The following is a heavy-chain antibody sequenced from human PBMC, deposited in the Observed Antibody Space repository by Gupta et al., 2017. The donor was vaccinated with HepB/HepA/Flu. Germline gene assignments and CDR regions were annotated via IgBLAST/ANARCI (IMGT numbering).Heavy chain of an antibody. CDR3: ARVGPWYSSSWYGYDY. V-gene: IGHV1-46*01. CDR1: GYTFTSYY. J-gene: IGHJ4*02. Sequence: QVQLVQFGAEVKKPGASVKVSCEASGYTFTSYYIPWVRQAPGQGLEWMGKINPSGDSKTYAQKFQGRVTMTRDMTASKVYMELSSLRSEDTAVYFCARVGPWYSSSWYGYDYWGQGTLVTVSS. CDR2: INPSGDSK. D-gene: IGHD6-13*01.